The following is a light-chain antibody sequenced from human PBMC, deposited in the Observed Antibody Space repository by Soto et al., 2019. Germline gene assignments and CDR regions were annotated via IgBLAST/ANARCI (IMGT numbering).Light chain of an antibody. V-gene: IGKV1-5*03. CDR1: QSISSW. Sequence: DIQMTQSPSTLSASVGDRVTITCRASQSISSWLAWYQQKPGKAPKLLIYKAPSLERGVPSRFSGSGSGTEFTLTISSLQPDDFATYYCQQYDSYWTFGQGTKVEIK. J-gene: IGKJ1*01. CDR3: QQYDSYWT. CDR2: KAP.